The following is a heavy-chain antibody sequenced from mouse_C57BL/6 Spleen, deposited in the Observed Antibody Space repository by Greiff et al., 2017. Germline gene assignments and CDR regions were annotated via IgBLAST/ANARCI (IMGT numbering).Heavy chain of an antibody. Sequence: QVQLQQSGAELARPGASVKLSCTASGYTFTSYGISWVKQRTGQGLEWIGEIYPRSGNTYYNEKFKGKATLTADKSSSTAYMELRSLTSEDSAVYFCALITTVVAYYFDYWGQGTTLTVSS. CDR1: GYTFTSYG. CDR2: IYPRSGNT. J-gene: IGHJ2*01. D-gene: IGHD1-1*01. V-gene: IGHV1-81*01. CDR3: ALITTVVAYYFDY.